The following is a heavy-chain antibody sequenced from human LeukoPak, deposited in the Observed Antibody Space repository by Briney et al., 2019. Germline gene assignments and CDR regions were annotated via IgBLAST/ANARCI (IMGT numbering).Heavy chain of an antibody. CDR2: IIPIFGTA. Sequence: SVKVSCKASGGTFSSYAISWVRQAPGQGLEWMGGIIPIFGTANYAQKFQGRVTITADESTSTAYMELSSLRSEDTAVYYCGREVTMVRGVAYFDYWGQGTLVTVSS. D-gene: IGHD3-10*01. J-gene: IGHJ4*02. CDR3: GREVTMVRGVAYFDY. V-gene: IGHV1-69*13. CDR1: GGTFSSYA.